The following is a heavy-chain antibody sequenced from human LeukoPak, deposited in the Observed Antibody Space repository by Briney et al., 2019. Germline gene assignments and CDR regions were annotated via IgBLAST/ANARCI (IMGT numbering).Heavy chain of an antibody. CDR3: ARGGGLDV. J-gene: IGHJ6*02. D-gene: IGHD3-16*01. CDR2: IYSGGST. CDR1: GFIVTSSY. V-gene: IGHV3-53*01. Sequence: GGSLRLSCAASGFIVTSSYMSWVRQAPGRGLEWVSVIYSGGSTYYADSAKGRFTISRDNAKNSLYLQMSSLRAEDTAVYFCARGGGLDVWGQGATVTVSS.